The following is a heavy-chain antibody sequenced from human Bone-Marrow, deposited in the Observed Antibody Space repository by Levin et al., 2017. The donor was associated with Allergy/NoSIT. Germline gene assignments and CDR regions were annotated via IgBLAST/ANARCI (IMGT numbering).Heavy chain of an antibody. Sequence: SETLSLTCTVSGGSISSYYWSWIRQPAGKGLEWIGRIYTSGSTNYNPSPKSRVTMSVDTSKNQFSLTLSAVTAADTAVYYCARDGFGIAAAGPHHNSYYYYGMDVWGQGTTVTVSS. CDR3: ARDGFGIAAAGPHHNSYYYYGMDV. D-gene: IGHD6-13*01. J-gene: IGHJ6*02. CDR1: GGSISSYY. CDR2: IYTSGST. V-gene: IGHV4-4*07.